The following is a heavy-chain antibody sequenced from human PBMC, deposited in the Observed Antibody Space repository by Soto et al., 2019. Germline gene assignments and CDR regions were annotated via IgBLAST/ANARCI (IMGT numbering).Heavy chain of an antibody. D-gene: IGHD2-2*01. Sequence: SETLSLTCTVSGGSISSSSDYWGWIRQPPGKGLEWIGSIYYSGSTYYNPSLKSRVTISVDTSKNQFSLKLSSVTAADTAVYYCALVVVPAATLEAFDIWGQGTMVTVSS. V-gene: IGHV4-39*01. J-gene: IGHJ3*02. CDR2: IYYSGST. CDR1: GGSISSSSDY. CDR3: ALVVVPAATLEAFDI.